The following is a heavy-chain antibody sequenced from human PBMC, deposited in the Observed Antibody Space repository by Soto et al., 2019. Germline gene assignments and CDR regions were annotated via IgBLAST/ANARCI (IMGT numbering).Heavy chain of an antibody. CDR3: ARSIYGDKPEGFDP. CDR1: GFTFSSYG. J-gene: IGHJ5*02. V-gene: IGHV3-33*01. Sequence: QVQLVESGGGVVQPGRSLRLSCAASGFTFSSYGMHWVRQAPGKGLEWVAVIWYDGSNKYYADSVKGRFTISRDNSKNTLYLQMNSLRAEDTAVYYCARSIYGDKPEGFDPWGQGTLVTVSS. CDR2: IWYDGSNK. D-gene: IGHD4-17*01.